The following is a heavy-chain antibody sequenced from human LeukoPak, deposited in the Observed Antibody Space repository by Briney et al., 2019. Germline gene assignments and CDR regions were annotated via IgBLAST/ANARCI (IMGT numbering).Heavy chain of an antibody. CDR2: ISATGGTT. CDR1: GFSFSSYA. J-gene: IGHJ4*02. D-gene: IGHD6-25*01. V-gene: IGHV3-23*01. Sequence: GGSLRLSCAASGFSFSSYAMSWVRQAPGKGLEWVSTISATGGTTYYADSVKGRFTISRDNPKNTLYLQVNSLRAEDTAVYYCAKDEPRAGFWGQGTLVTVSS. CDR3: AKDEPRAGF.